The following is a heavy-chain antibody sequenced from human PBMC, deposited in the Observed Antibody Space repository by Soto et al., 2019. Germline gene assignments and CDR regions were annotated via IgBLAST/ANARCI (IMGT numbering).Heavy chain of an antibody. CDR3: ARGSRRTFDY. V-gene: IGHV3-21*01. CDR1: GFTFSDFT. J-gene: IGHJ4*02. CDR2: ISSGGSFI. D-gene: IGHD2-15*01. Sequence: EVQLVESGGGLVKPGGSLRLSCAASGFTFSDFTMNWVRQAPGKVLQWVSSISSGGSFISYAASVRGRFTISRDNAKNALYLQVDSLRAEDKAVFFCARGSRRTFDYWGQGNLVTVSS.